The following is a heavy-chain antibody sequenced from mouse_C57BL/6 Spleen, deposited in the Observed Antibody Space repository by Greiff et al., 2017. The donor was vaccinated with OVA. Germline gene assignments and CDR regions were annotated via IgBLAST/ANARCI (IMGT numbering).Heavy chain of an antibody. V-gene: IGHV1-82*01. CDR3: ARERGVYFDI. J-gene: IGHJ1*03. CDR2: IYPGDGDP. Sequence: QVQLQQSGPELVKPGASVKISCKASGYAFSSSWMNWVKQRPGKGLEWIGRIYPGDGDPNYNGKFKGKATLTADKSSSTAYMQLSRLTSEDSAVYFCARERGVYFDIWGTGPAVTVS. CDR1: GYAFSSSW.